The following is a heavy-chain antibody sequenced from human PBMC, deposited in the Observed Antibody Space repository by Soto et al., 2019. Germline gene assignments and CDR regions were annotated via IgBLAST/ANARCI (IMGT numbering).Heavy chain of an antibody. CDR2: ISGSGSNT. D-gene: IGHD3-10*01. V-gene: IGHV3-23*01. Sequence: EVQLLESGGGLVQPGGSLRLSCAASGFTFSSYVMNWVRQAPGKGLEWVSGISGSGSNTYYADPVKGRFTISRDNSNDTLYLQMNSLRAEDTAVYYCAHPYYSGSSSYGSDVWGRGTTVTVSS. CDR3: AHPYYSGSSSYGSDV. J-gene: IGHJ6*02. CDR1: GFTFSSYV.